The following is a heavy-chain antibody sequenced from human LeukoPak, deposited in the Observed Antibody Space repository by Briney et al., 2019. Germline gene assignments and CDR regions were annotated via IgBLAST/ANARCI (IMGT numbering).Heavy chain of an antibody. J-gene: IGHJ4*02. D-gene: IGHD4-23*01. CDR3: AREELNSLDY. V-gene: IGHV3-33*01. CDR2: IWSDGSYR. CDR1: GFTFSSYD. Sequence: GGSLRLSCAASGFTFSSYDMHWVRQAPGKGLEWVAVIWSDGSYRYYADSVRGRFTISRDNSKNTLYLQMNSLRAEDTAVYYCAREELNSLDYWGQGTLVTVSS.